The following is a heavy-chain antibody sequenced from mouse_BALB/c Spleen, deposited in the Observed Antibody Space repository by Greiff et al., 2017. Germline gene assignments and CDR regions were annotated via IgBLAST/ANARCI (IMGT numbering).Heavy chain of an antibody. D-gene: IGHD2-14*01. CDR1: GYTFTSYT. CDR2: INPSSGYT. V-gene: IGHV1-4*01. J-gene: IGHJ3*01. CDR3: ARERPTIGTTWTAWFAY. Sequence: QVQLQQSGAELARPGASVKMSCKASGYTFTSYTMHWVKQRPGQGLEWIGYINPSSGYTNYNQKFKDKATLTADKSSSTAYMQLSSLTSEDSAVYYCARERPTIGTTWTAWFAYWGQGTLVTVSA.